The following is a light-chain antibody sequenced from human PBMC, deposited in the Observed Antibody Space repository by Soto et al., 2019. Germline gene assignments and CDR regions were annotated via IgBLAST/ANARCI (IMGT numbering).Light chain of an antibody. CDR2: AAS. CDR1: QSITSY. J-gene: IGKJ1*01. Sequence: DIQMTQSPSSLSASVGDRVTITCRASQSITSYLNWYQQKPGKAPKLLIYAASRLQSGVPSRFSGSGSGTDFTLTIGSLQPDDFATYYCQQSYSTPWTFCQGTKVDIK. CDR3: QQSYSTPWT. V-gene: IGKV1-39*01.